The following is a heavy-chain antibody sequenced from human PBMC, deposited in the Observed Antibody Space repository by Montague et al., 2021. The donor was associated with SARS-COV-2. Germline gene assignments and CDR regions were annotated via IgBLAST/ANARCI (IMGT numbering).Heavy chain of an antibody. Sequence: SETLSLTCTVSGYSISSGYYWGWIRQPPGKGLEWIGSIYHSGSTYYSPSLKSRVTISVDTSKNQFSLKLSSVTAADTAVYYCARERRYCSGGSCYSGWFDPWGQGPLVTVSS. CDR1: GYSISSGYY. D-gene: IGHD2-15*01. CDR3: ARERRYCSGGSCYSGWFDP. V-gene: IGHV4-38-2*02. J-gene: IGHJ5*02. CDR2: IYHSGST.